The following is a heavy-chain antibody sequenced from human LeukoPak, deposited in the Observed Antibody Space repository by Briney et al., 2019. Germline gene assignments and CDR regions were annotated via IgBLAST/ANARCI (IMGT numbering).Heavy chain of an antibody. CDR3: ARDSDGYTVYYFDY. V-gene: IGHV1-69*04. Sequence: SVKVSCKASGGTFSSYTISWVRQAPGQGLEWMGRIIPILGIVNYAQKFQGRVTITADKSTSTAYMELSSLRSEDTAVYYCARDSDGYTVYYFDYWGQGTLVTVSS. CDR2: IIPILGIV. CDR1: GGTFSSYT. D-gene: IGHD5-24*01. J-gene: IGHJ4*02.